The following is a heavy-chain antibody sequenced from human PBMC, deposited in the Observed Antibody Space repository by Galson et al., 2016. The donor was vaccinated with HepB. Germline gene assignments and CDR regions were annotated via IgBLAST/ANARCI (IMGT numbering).Heavy chain of an antibody. CDR3: SKDGPASGWSQYSRNGMDV. CDR2: ISAYSGTT. Sequence: SVKVSCKASGYTFSSHGISWVRQAPGQGLEWMGWISAYSGTTEYARKFQGRVTMTTDMATSTAYMDLTNLRSDDTARYFCSKDGPASGWSQYSRNGMDVWGQGTTVIVSS. J-gene: IGHJ6*02. V-gene: IGHV1-18*01. D-gene: IGHD6-19*01. CDR1: GYTFSSHG.